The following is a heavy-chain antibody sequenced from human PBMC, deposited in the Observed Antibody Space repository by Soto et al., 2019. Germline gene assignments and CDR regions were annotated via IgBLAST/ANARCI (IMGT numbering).Heavy chain of an antibody. CDR1: GFTVSSNY. CDR2: IYSGGST. CDR3: ARATSQYYYGMDV. Sequence: EVQLVESGGGLVQPGGSLRLSCAASGFTVSSNYMSWVRQAPGKGLEWVSVIYSGGSTYYADSVKGRFTISRDNSKNKLYLQMNSLRAEDTAVYYCARATSQYYYGMDVWGQGTTVTVSS. J-gene: IGHJ6*02. V-gene: IGHV3-66*01.